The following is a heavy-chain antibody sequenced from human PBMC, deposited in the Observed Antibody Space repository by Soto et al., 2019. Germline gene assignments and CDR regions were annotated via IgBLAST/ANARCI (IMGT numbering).Heavy chain of an antibody. D-gene: IGHD2-15*01. Sequence: QVQLVQSGAEVKKPGSSVKVSCKASGGTFSSYTISWVRQAPGQGLEWMGRIIPILGIANYAQKFQGRVTITGNKPTSTADMERRSLRSEDTAVYYCAGSGVVVAATRGDYGGRGTLVTVSS. CDR1: GGTFSSYT. J-gene: IGHJ4*02. CDR3: AGSGVVVAATRGDY. V-gene: IGHV1-69*02. CDR2: IIPILGIA.